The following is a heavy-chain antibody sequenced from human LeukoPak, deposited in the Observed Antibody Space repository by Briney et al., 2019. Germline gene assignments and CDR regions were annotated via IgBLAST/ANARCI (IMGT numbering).Heavy chain of an antibody. CDR3: ARHVLSGSRALDY. J-gene: IGHJ4*02. V-gene: IGHV4-59*08. D-gene: IGHD2-2*01. CDR1: GGSISSYY. Sequence: SETLSLTCTVSGGSISSYYWSWIRQPPGKGLEWIGYIYYSGSTNYNPSLKSRVTISVDTSKNQFSLKLSSVTAADTAVYYCARHVLSGSRALDYWGQGTLVTVSS. CDR2: IYYSGST.